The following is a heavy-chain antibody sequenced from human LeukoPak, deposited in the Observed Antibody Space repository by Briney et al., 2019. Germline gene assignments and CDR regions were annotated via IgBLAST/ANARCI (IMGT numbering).Heavy chain of an antibody. CDR1: GVSVNSNDYY. J-gene: IGHJ4*02. CDR2: MYYSVRT. CDR3: ASRGYRRTGVVDY. Sequence: PSETLSLTCTVSGVSVNSNDYYWGWIRQPPGKGLEWIAYMYYSVRTGYNPSLKSRVSISLDPSKNQFSLKVNSVTAADTAVYYCASRGYRRTGVVDYWGQGTLVTVSS. V-gene: IGHV4-39*07. D-gene: IGHD6-13*01.